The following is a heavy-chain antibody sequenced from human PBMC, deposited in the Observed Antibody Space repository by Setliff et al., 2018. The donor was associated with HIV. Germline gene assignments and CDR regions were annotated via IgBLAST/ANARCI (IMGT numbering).Heavy chain of an antibody. CDR3: ATYADRESNRFDP. CDR1: GGSIRSSSYY. Sequence: SETLSLTCTVSGGSIRSSSYYWAWLRQSPGKGLEWIGSMFYSGRTYHNPSLKSRVTISIDTSKNQFSLKLSSVTAADTAVYSCATYADRESNRFDPWGQGILVTVSS. D-gene: IGHD3-10*01. V-gene: IGHV4-39*07. CDR2: MFYSGRT. J-gene: IGHJ5*02.